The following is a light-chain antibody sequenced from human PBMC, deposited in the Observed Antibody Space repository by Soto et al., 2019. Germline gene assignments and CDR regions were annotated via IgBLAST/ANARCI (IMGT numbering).Light chain of an antibody. Sequence: QSALTQPASVSGSPGQSITISCTGTSSDVGGYHYVSWYQHHPGKAPKLMIYEVSNRPSGVSNRFSGSKSGNTASRTISGLQAEDEADYYCSSYTGSSTPVFGGGTKLTVL. J-gene: IGLJ3*02. CDR3: SSYTGSSTPV. V-gene: IGLV2-14*01. CDR1: SSDVGGYHY. CDR2: EVS.